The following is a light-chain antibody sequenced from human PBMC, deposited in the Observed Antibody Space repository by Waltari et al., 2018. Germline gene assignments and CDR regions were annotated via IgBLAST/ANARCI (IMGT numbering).Light chain of an antibody. Sequence: EIVMTQSPATLSVSPGEGATLSCRASQNINSNLAWYQQQPGQTPRLLIYGASTRAIGIPARFSGSGYGTEFTLTISSLQSEDFALYYCQQYNNWPPWTFGQGTKVEIK. CDR2: GAS. J-gene: IGKJ1*01. V-gene: IGKV3D-15*01. CDR1: QNINSN. CDR3: QQYNNWPPWT.